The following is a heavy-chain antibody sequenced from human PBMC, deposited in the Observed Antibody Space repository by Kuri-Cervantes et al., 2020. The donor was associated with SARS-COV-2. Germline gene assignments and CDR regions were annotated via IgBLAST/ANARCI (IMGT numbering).Heavy chain of an antibody. CDR3: ARVRRLYCSGVSCTRPYSYYMDV. CDR2: INHSGST. V-gene: IGHV4-34*01. J-gene: IGHJ6*03. D-gene: IGHD2-15*01. CDR1: GGSFSGSY. Sequence: SEILSLTCAVHGGSFSGSYWSWIRQPPGKGLEWTGEINHSGSTNYNPFLKSRVTISVDTSKSQFSLKLSSVTAADTAVYYCARVRRLYCSGVSCTRPYSYYMDVWGKGATVTVSS.